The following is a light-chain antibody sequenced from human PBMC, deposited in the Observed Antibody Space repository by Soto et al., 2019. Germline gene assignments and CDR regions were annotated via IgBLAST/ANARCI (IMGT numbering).Light chain of an antibody. V-gene: IGKV3-15*01. CDR3: QQYNNWHT. Sequence: IVLTQSPAILSVSPGERATLSCRASQSVSSNLAWYQQKPGQAPRLLIYGASTRATGIPARFSGSGSGTEFTLTISSLQSEDFAVYYCQQYNNWHTFGQGTRLEIK. CDR2: GAS. J-gene: IGKJ5*01. CDR1: QSVSSN.